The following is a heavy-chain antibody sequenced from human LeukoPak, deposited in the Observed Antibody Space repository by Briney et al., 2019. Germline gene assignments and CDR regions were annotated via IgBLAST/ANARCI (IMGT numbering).Heavy chain of an antibody. CDR1: GGSISSSSYY. V-gene: IGHV4-39*07. Sequence: SEILSLTCTVSGGSISSSSYYWGWIRQPPGKGLEWIGSIHYSGSTNYNPSLKSRVTISVDKSKNQFSLRLSSVTAADTAVYYCARDKSRTYGSADAFDIWGQGTMVTVSS. CDR2: IHYSGST. J-gene: IGHJ3*02. D-gene: IGHD3-10*01. CDR3: ARDKSRTYGSADAFDI.